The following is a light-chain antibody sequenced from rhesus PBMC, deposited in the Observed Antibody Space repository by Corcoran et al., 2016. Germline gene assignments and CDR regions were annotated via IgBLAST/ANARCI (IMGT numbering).Light chain of an antibody. CDR2: EVS. J-gene: IGKJ4*01. Sequence: DIVMTQTPLSLPVTLGEPASISCRSSHSFLDIEDGNTYLEWYLQKPGQSPQLLFYEVSHRASGVPEMFRCSGSDTDFTLKMSRVEAEDIGVYYFMQPLDFPLSFGEGTKVEVK. CDR3: MQPLDFPLS. CDR1: HSFLDIEDGNTY. V-gene: IGKV2-104*01.